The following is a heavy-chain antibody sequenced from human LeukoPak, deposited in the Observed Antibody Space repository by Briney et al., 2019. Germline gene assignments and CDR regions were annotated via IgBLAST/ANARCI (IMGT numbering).Heavy chain of an antibody. D-gene: IGHD1-1*01. CDR3: ARAVRYNDALDI. Sequence: ASVKVSCKASGGTFSSYAISWVRQAPGQGLEWMGGIIPIFGTANYAQKFQGRVTITADKSTSTAYMELSSLRSEDTAVYYCARAVRYNDALDIWGQGTMVTVSS. CDR2: IIPIFGTA. CDR1: GGTFSSYA. J-gene: IGHJ3*02. V-gene: IGHV1-69*06.